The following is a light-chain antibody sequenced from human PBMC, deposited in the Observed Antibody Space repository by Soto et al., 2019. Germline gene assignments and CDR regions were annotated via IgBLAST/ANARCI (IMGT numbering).Light chain of an antibody. CDR1: QSVTSSC. Sequence: EIVLTQSPGTLSLSPGERATLSCTASQSVTSSCLAWYQRRPGRAPRLLIHTTSIRANHNPDRFSGSGSGTDFTLTISRLEPEDSGVYYCQQCGGSPLFSFGPGTRVDI. J-gene: IGKJ3*01. CDR3: QQCGGSPLFS. CDR2: TTS. V-gene: IGKV3-20*01.